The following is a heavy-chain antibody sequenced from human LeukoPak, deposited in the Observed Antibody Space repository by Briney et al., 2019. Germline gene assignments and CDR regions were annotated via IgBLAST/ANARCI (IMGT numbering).Heavy chain of an antibody. CDR2: IYYSGTT. CDR3: ARGVTGTVFWFDP. Sequence: SETMSLTCTVSGGSISSYYWSWIRQPPGKGLEWMGYIYYSGTTVYNPSLKSRVTISVDTSKNQVSLKLSSMTAADTAVYHCARGVTGTVFWFDPWGQGTLVTVSS. V-gene: IGHV4-59*01. J-gene: IGHJ5*02. D-gene: IGHD6-19*01. CDR1: GGSISSYY.